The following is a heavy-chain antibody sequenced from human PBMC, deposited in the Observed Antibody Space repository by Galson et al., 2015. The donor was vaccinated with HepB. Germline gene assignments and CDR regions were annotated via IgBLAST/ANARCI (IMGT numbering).Heavy chain of an antibody. CDR2: IYWEGDK. CDR1: GFSLSTSGVG. V-gene: IGHV2-5*02. CDR3: AHSGELVDTGLVWFDP. D-gene: IGHD5-18*01. J-gene: IGHJ5*02. Sequence: PALVKPTQTLTLTCTFSGFSLSTSGVGVGWIRQHPGMALEWLAIIYWEGDKRYTSSLTRRLTISKDTSKNQVVPTKTNMDPVDTATYYCAHSGELVDTGLVWFDPWGQGTLVTVYS.